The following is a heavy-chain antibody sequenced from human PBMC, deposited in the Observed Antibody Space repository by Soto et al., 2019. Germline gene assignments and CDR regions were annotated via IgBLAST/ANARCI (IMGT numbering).Heavy chain of an antibody. D-gene: IGHD6-19*01. Sequence: SETLSLTCSVSGGSISSSNWWSWVRQPPGKGLEWIGEIYHSGSTNYNPSLKSRVTISVDKSKNQFSLKLSSVTAADTAVYYCARLVQWLVGRPRRYYGMEGWGQGTTVTV. V-gene: IGHV4-4*02. J-gene: IGHJ6*02. CDR3: ARLVQWLVGRPRRYYGMEG. CDR2: IYHSGST. CDR1: GGSISSSNW.